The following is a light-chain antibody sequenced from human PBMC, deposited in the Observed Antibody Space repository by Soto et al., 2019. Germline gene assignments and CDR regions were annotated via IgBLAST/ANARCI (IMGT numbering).Light chain of an antibody. CDR1: QGIRSY. CDR2: GAS. J-gene: IGKJ3*01. V-gene: IGKV1-9*01. CDR3: QQLNIFPPLFT. Sequence: DIQLPQSPFFLSASVGDRVTITCRASQGIRSYLAWYQQRPGKAPERLIYGASTLRTGVASRFSGSGSGTEFTLTIGSLQPEDFATYFCQQLNIFPPLFTCGPGTKVDIK.